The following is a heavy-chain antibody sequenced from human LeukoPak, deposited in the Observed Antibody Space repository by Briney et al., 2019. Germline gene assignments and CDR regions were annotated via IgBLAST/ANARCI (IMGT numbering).Heavy chain of an antibody. CDR1: GFTFSTHG. V-gene: IGHV3-33*01. J-gene: IGHJ4*02. CDR3: ARDIGNSGFNLDY. D-gene: IGHD5-12*01. Sequence: GRSLRLSCVVSGFTFSTHGFHWVRQAPGKGLEWVSVIWHDGGRKEYADSVRGRFTISRDNSNLYLQMNSLRAEDTPIYYCARDIGNSGFNLDYWGRGTPVTVSS. CDR2: IWHDGGRK.